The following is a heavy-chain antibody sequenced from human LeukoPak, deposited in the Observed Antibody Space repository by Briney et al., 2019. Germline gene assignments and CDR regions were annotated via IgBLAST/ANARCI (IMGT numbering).Heavy chain of an antibody. V-gene: IGHV3-7*01. CDR3: ARIYCSGTNCDRWNAFDI. J-gene: IGHJ3*02. CDR1: GFTLRNYW. D-gene: IGHD1-14*01. CDR2: IKQDGSEK. Sequence: PGGSLRLSCAASGFTLRNYWMSWVRQAPGKWLEWVANIKQDGSEKYYVDSVKGRFTISRDNAENSLSLQMNSLRVEDTAVYYCARIYCSGTNCDRWNAFDIWGQGTMVTGSS.